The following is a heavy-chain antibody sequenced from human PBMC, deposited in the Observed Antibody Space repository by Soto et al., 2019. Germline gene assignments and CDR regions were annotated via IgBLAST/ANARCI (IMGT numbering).Heavy chain of an antibody. V-gene: IGHV1-69*02. Sequence: SVKASCKASGGTFSSYTISWVRQAPGQGLEWMGRIIPILGIANYAQKFQGRVTITADKSTSTAYMELSSLRSEDTAVYYCARVPNIDDAFDIWGQGTMVTVSS. CDR3: ARVPNIDDAFDI. D-gene: IGHD3-16*02. J-gene: IGHJ3*02. CDR1: GGTFSSYT. CDR2: IIPILGIA.